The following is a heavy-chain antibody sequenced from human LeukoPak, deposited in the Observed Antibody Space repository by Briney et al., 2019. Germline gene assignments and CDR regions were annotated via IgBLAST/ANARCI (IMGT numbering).Heavy chain of an antibody. J-gene: IGHJ4*02. CDR1: GFTFSSYS. D-gene: IGHD3-10*01. CDR3: AREYYGSGSYYLDY. CDR2: ISSSSSYI. Sequence: PGGSLRLSCAASGFTFSSYSMNWVRRAPGKGLEWVSSISSSSSYIYYADSVKGRFTISRDNAKNSLYLQMNSLRAEDTAVYYCAREYYGSGSYYLDYWGQGTLVTVSS. V-gene: IGHV3-21*01.